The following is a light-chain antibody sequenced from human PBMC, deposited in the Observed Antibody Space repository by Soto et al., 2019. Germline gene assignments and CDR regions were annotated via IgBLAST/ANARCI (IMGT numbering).Light chain of an antibody. CDR3: QQYGSSPPA. Sequence: EIELTQSPATLSLSPGERATLSCRASQSVSRYLAWYQQKPGQAPRLLIYDASNRATGIPARFSGSGSGTDFTLTISRLEPEDFAVYYCQQYGSSPPAFGQGTKVDIK. V-gene: IGKV3-20*01. CDR2: DAS. CDR1: QSVSRY. J-gene: IGKJ1*01.